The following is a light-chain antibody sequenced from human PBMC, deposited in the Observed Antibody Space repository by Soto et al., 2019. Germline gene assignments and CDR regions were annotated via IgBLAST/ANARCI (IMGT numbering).Light chain of an antibody. CDR3: QQSYSTPPT. Sequence: DIQMTQSPSSVSASVGDRVTITCRASQGINNWLAWYQKKPGKAPKLMIYAASSLQSGVPSRVSGSGSGTDFTLTISRLQPEDLATDYGQQSYSTPPTFGQGTKVDI. CDR1: QGINNW. J-gene: IGKJ1*01. V-gene: IGKV1D-12*01. CDR2: AAS.